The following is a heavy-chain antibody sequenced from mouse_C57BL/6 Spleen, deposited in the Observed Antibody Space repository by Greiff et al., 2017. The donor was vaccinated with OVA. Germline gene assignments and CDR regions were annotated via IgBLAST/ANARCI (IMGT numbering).Heavy chain of an antibody. J-gene: IGHJ3*01. CDR3: ARGDNYYGSSWFAY. CDR2: INYDGSST. V-gene: IGHV5-16*01. Sequence: EVQLVESEGGLVQPGSSMKLSCTASGFTFSDYYMAWVRQVPEKGLEWVANINYDGSSTYYLDSLKSRFIISRDNEKNILYLQMSSRKSEDTATDYCARGDNYYGSSWFAYWGQGTLVTVSA. CDR1: GFTFSDYY. D-gene: IGHD1-1*01.